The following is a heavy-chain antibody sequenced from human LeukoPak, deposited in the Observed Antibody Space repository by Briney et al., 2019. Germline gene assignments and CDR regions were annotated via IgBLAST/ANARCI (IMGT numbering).Heavy chain of an antibody. V-gene: IGHV4-31*03. CDR3: ARGAVENYYGMDV. CDR1: GGSISSGGYY. J-gene: IGHJ6*02. CDR2: IYYSGST. Sequence: SETLSLTCTVSGGSISSGGYYWSWIRQHPGKGLEWIGYIYYSGSTYYNPSLKSRVTISVDTSKNQFSLKLSSVTAADTAVYYCARGAVENYYGMDVWGQGTTVTVSS.